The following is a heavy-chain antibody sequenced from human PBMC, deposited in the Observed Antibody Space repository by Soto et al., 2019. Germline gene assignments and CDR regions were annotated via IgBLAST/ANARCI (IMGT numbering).Heavy chain of an antibody. CDR2: IYYSGST. J-gene: IGHJ6*03. CDR3: ARGAYYDFWSGYPLYYYYYYMDV. CDR1: GGSISSGGYY. Sequence: QVQLQESGPGLVKPSQTLSLTCTVSGGSISSGGYYWSWIRQHPGKGLEWIGYIYYSGSTYYNPSPKSRVTISVDTSKNQFSLKLSSVTAADTAVYYCARGAYYDFWSGYPLYYYYYYMDVWGKGTTVTVSS. D-gene: IGHD3-3*01. V-gene: IGHV4-31*03.